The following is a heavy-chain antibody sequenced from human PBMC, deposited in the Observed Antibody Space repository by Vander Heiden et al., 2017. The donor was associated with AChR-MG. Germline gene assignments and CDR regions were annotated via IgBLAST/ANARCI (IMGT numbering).Heavy chain of an antibody. CDR3: AKVDLGCSGANCYSYFHH. D-gene: IGHD2-15*01. Sequence: EVQLLESGGGLVQPASGFTFSSYAMSWVRQAPGTGMAWVSTISGRGDSTYYSDSVKGRFTISRDNSKNTLSLQMNSLRAEDTAVYYCAKVDLGCSGANCYSYFHHWGQGALVTVSS. CDR2: ISGRGDST. CDR1: GFTFSSYA. V-gene: IGHV3-23*01. J-gene: IGHJ1*01.